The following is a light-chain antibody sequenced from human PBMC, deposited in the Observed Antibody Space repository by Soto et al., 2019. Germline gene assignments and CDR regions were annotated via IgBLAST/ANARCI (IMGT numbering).Light chain of an antibody. V-gene: IGKV3-15*01. CDR1: QSISSD. CDR3: HQYNNWPRT. CDR2: GAS. Sequence: EIVMTQSPATLSVSPGERATLSCTATQSISSDLAWYQQRAGQAPRLLISGASPRATGIPARFSGSGSGTDFTLNISSLQSEDFAVYYCHQYNNWPRTFGQGTKLEIK. J-gene: IGKJ2*01.